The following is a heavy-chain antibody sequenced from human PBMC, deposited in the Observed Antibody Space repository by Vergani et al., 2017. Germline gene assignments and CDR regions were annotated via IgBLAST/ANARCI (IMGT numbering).Heavy chain of an antibody. Sequence: QVQLQESGPGLVKPSETLSLTCTVSGGSISSYYWRLIRQPPGKGLEWIGDIYYIGSTNYNTSLKSRVTISVYTSKNQFSLKLSSVTAADTAGYYCARDGSGGVFGYWGQGTLVTVSS. CDR3: ARDGSGGVFGY. CDR2: IYYIGST. CDR1: GGSISSYY. V-gene: IGHV4-59*01. D-gene: IGHD3-10*01. J-gene: IGHJ4*02.